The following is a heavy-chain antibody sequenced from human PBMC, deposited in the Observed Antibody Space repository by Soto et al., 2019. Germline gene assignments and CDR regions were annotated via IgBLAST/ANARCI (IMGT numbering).Heavy chain of an antibody. CDR2: IFYSGST. Sequence: QVQLQESGPGLVKPSQTLSLICTVSGGSINSGGYYWNWIRQHPGQGLEWIGYIFYSGSTYYNPFRRSRVTISADTSENQFSLNLSSVTAADTAVYFCARGYLQSGYSSSWVFDYWGQGTLVNVSS. D-gene: IGHD6-13*01. J-gene: IGHJ4*02. CDR3: ARGYLQSGYSSSWVFDY. V-gene: IGHV4-31*03. CDR1: GGSINSGGYY.